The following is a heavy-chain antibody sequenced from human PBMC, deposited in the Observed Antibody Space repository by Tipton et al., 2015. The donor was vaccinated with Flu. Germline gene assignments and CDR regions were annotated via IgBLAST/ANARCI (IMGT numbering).Heavy chain of an antibody. CDR2: ISTSGST. CDR1: GGSISTSY. D-gene: IGHD6-19*01. J-gene: IGHJ3*02. CDR3: ARALNSGREYAFDI. V-gene: IGHV4-4*07. Sequence: TLSLTCTVAGGSISTSYWSWIRQPAGKGLEWIGRISTSGSTNYNASLESRVTLSRDTTKNLFYLKLTSVTAADTAVYYCARALNSGREYAFDIWGQGAVVTASS.